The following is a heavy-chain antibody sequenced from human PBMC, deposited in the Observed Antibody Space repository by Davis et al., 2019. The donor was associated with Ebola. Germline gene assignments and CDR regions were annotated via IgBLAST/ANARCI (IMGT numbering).Heavy chain of an antibody. D-gene: IGHD6-19*01. V-gene: IGHV3-73*01. CDR3: TMTDSSGWYDY. CDR1: GPTFSGSA. J-gene: IGHJ4*02. Sequence: GESLKLSCAASGPTFSGSAMHWVRQASGKGLEWVGRIRSKANSYATAYAASVKGRFTISRDDSKNTAYLQMNSLKTEDTAVYYCTMTDSSGWYDYWGQGTLVTVSS. CDR2: IRSKANSYAT.